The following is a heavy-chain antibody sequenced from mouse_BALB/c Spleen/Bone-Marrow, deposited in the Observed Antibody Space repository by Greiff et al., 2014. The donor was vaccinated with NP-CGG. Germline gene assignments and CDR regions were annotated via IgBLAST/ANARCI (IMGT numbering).Heavy chain of an antibody. D-gene: IGHD2-3*01. J-gene: IGHJ4*01. CDR2: IYPGDGDT. CDR3: ARSDGYRDMGY. CDR1: GYAFSSSW. V-gene: IGHV1-82*01. Sequence: VMLVESGPELVKPGASVKISCKASGYAFSSSWMNWVKQRPGQGLEWIGRIYPGDGDTKYNGKFKGKATLTADKSSSTAYMQLSSLTSVDSAVYFCARSDGYRDMGYWGQGTSVTVSS.